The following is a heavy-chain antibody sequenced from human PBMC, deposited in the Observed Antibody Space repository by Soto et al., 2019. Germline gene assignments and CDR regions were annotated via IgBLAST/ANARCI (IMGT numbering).Heavy chain of an antibody. CDR2: ISSNGGST. J-gene: IGHJ5*02. Sequence: HPGGSLRLSCSASGFTFSSYAMHWVRQAPGKGLEYVSAISSNGGSTYYADSVKGRFTISRDNSKNTLYLQMSSLRAEDTAVYYCVKGPYYYGSGSYNWFDPWGQGTLVTVSS. CDR1: GFTFSSYA. CDR3: VKGPYYYGSGSYNWFDP. V-gene: IGHV3-64D*06. D-gene: IGHD3-10*01.